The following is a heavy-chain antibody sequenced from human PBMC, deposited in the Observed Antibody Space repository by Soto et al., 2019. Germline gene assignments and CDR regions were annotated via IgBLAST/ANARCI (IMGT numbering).Heavy chain of an antibody. V-gene: IGHV3-30*18. J-gene: IGHJ6*02. CDR3: AKDLGYSYGYYYGMDV. D-gene: IGHD5-18*01. CDR1: GFTFSSYG. Sequence: PGGSLRLSCAASGFTFSSYGMHWVRQAPGKGLEWVAVISYDGSNKYYADSAKGRFTFSRDNSKNTLYLQMNSLRAEDTAVYYCAKDLGYSYGYYYGMDVWGQGTTVTVSS. CDR2: ISYDGSNK.